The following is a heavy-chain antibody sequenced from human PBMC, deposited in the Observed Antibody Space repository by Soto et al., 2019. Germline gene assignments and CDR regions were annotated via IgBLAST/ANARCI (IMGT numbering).Heavy chain of an antibody. CDR1: GGSISSYY. CDR2: IYYSGST. V-gene: IGHV4-59*08. J-gene: IGHJ4*02. Sequence: SETLSLTCTVSGGSISSYYWSWIRQPPGKGLEWIGYIYYSGSTNYNPSLKSRVTISVDTSKNQFSLKLSSVTAAATAVYYCARLRVTRNRGFDYWGQGTLVTVSS. D-gene: IGHD4-4*01. CDR3: ARLRVTRNRGFDY.